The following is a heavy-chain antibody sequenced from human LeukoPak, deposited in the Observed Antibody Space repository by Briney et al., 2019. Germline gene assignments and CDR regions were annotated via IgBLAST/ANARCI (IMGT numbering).Heavy chain of an antibody. CDR3: ARDSGTIPSGGGDNWFDP. CDR1: GYSISSGYY. CDR2: IYHSGST. Sequence: SETLSLTCAVSGYSISSGYYWGWIRQPPGKGLEWIGSIYHSGSTYYNPSLKSRVTISVDTSKNQFSLKLSSVTAADTAVYYCARDSGTIPSGGGDNWFDPWGQGTLVTVSS. D-gene: IGHD2-21*01. V-gene: IGHV4-38-2*02. J-gene: IGHJ5*02.